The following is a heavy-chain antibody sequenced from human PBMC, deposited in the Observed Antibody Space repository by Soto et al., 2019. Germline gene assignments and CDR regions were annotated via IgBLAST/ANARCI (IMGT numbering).Heavy chain of an antibody. D-gene: IGHD1-1*01. J-gene: IGHJ5*02. Sequence: SRKTSGYRFRDHYLKSVRHAPIHGPEDMGCIHPNSRDTTDTQRFQDRVTITRYTSISTAYMERRRLTADDTAVYYCARDPSRQSWKWFAPWGQGTLVTVS. V-gene: IGHV1-2*02. CDR1: GYRFRDHY. CDR2: IHPNSRDT. CDR3: ARDPSRQSWKWFAP.